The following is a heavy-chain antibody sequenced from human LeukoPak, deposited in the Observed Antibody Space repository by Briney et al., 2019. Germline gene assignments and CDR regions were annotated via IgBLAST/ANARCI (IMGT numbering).Heavy chain of an antibody. CDR1: GFTFSSYA. V-gene: IGHV3-23*01. CDR2: ISGSGGST. J-gene: IGHJ4*02. Sequence: PGGSLRLSCAASGFTFSSYAMSWVRQAPGKGLEWVSAISGSGGSTYYADSVKGRFTISRDNSKNTVYLQMNSLRAEDTAVYYCAKDPYGTTYFDYWGQGTLVTVSS. CDR3: AKDPYGTTYFDY. D-gene: IGHD1-14*01.